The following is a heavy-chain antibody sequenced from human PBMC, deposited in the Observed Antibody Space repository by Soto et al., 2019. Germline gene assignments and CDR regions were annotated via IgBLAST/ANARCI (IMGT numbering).Heavy chain of an antibody. CDR2: TYYRSRWYN. J-gene: IGHJ6*02. CDR3: ARQWGYAMPFSYGMDV. CDR1: GDSVSSDDAA. Sequence: SQTLSLTCAISGDSVSSDDAAWNWLRQSPSRGLEWLGRTYYRSRWYNDYAVSVKSRLAINPDTSKNQFSLQLSSVTPEDTAMYYCARQWGYAMPFSYGMDVWGQGTTVTVSS. V-gene: IGHV6-1*01. D-gene: IGHD2-2*01.